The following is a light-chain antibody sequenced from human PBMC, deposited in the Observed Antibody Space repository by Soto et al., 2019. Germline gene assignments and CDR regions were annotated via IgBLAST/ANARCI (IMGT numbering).Light chain of an antibody. V-gene: IGLV1-40*01. CDR2: GNS. CDR3: QSYDSSLSGYVV. Sequence: QSVLTQPPSVSGAPGQRVTISCTGSSSNIVAGYDVHWYQQLPGTAPKVLISGNSNRPSGVPDRFSGSKSGTSASLAITGLHAEDEADYYCQSYDSSLSGYVVFGGGTKLTVL. CDR1: SSNIVAGYD. J-gene: IGLJ2*01.